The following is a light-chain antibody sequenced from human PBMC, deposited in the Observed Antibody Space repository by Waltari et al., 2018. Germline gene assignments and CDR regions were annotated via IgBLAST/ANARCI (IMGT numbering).Light chain of an antibody. Sequence: QSVLTQPPSVSGAPGQRVTISCTGGRSNIGAGFDAHWYQQFPGTAPKLLIYENTQRPSGVPDRFSGSRSGTSASLAITGLQAEDEADYYCQAYDHSLNGWVFGEGTKLTVL. V-gene: IGLV1-40*01. J-gene: IGLJ3*02. CDR3: QAYDHSLNGWV. CDR1: RSNIGAGFD. CDR2: ENT.